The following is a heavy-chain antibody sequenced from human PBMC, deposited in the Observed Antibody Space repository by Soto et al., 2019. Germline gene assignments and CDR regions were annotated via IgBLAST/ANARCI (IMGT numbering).Heavy chain of an antibody. CDR3: ARGRYCRSGRCFANWLDS. D-gene: IGHD2-15*01. Sequence: SETLSLTCSVSGDSITTVDYFWAWIRQPPGQALEYIGYIYNSATTYYNPSFESRVTISLDTSKNQFSLNVTSVTAADTAVYFCARGRYCRSGRCFANWLDSWGQGTLVTVSS. CDR2: IYNSATT. V-gene: IGHV4-30-4*01. CDR1: GDSITTVDYF. J-gene: IGHJ5*01.